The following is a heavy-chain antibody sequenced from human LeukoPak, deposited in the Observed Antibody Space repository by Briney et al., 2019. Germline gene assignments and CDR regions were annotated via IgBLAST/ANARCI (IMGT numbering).Heavy chain of an antibody. D-gene: IGHD6-13*01. CDR2: INPNSGGT. CDR1: GYTFTCYY. Sequence: ASVKVSCKASGYTFTCYYMHWVRQAPGQGLEWMGWINPNSGGTNYAQKFQGRVTMTRDTSISTAYMELSRLRSDDTAVYYCARDTPRLAAAGTWGQGTLVTVSS. J-gene: IGHJ4*02. CDR3: ARDTPRLAAAGT. V-gene: IGHV1-2*02.